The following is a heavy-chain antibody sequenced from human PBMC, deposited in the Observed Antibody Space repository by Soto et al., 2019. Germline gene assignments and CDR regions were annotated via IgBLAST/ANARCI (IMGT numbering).Heavy chain of an antibody. V-gene: IGHV3-30-3*01. Sequence: QVQLVESGGGVVQPGRSLRLSCAASGFTFSSYAMHWVRQAPGKGLEWVAVISYDGSNKYYADSVKGRFTISRDNSKNTLYLQMNSLRAEDTAVYYCAREPPAVIVLVPAAMGYWGQGTLVTVSS. D-gene: IGHD2-2*01. J-gene: IGHJ4*02. CDR1: GFTFSSYA. CDR2: ISYDGSNK. CDR3: AREPPAVIVLVPAAMGY.